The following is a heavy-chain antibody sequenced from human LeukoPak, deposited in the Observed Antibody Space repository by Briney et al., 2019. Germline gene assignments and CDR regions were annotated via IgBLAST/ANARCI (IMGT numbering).Heavy chain of an antibody. V-gene: IGHV3-74*01. D-gene: IGHD6-13*01. Sequence: GGSLRLSCAASGFTFSSYWMHWVRQAPGKGLVWVSRINSGGSSTSYADSVKGRFTISRDNAKNTLYLQMNSLRAEDTAVYYCARDRYSSSWYVPANYYMDVWGKGTTVTVSS. CDR3: ARDRYSSSWYVPANYYMDV. CDR2: INSGGSST. CDR1: GFTFSSYW. J-gene: IGHJ6*03.